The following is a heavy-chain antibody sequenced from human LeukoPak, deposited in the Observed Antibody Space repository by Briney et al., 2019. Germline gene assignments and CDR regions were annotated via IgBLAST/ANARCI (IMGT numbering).Heavy chain of an antibody. CDR1: GYTLTDYY. V-gene: IGHV1-2*06. Sequence: GASVKVSCKASGYTLTDYYMHWVRQAPGQGLEWMGRINPSSGDANYAHKFQGRVTMTRDTSIGTAYMELSRLRSDDSAIYYCARGSGLGHYFEYWGQGTLVTVSS. CDR3: ARGSGLGHYFEY. D-gene: IGHD3-10*01. J-gene: IGHJ4*02. CDR2: INPSSGDA.